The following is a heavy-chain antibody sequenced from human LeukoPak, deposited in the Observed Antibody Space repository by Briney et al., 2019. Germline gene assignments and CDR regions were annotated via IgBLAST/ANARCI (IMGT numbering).Heavy chain of an antibody. J-gene: IGHJ4*02. CDR2: INAGNGNT. V-gene: IGHV1-3*01. CDR3: ARGVLLWFGESSNLDY. Sequence: ASVKVSCKASGYTFTSYAMHWVRQAPGQRLEWMGWINAGNGNTKYSQKFQGRVTITRDTSASTAYMELSSLRSEDTAVYYCARGVLLWFGESSNLDYWGQGTLVTVFS. D-gene: IGHD3-10*01. CDR1: GYTFTSYA.